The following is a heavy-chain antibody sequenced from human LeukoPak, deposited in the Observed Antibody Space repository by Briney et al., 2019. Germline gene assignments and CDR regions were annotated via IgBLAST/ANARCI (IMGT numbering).Heavy chain of an antibody. V-gene: IGHV1-24*01. CDR3: VTDLDYYDSSGYCRWSPEAANLESVY. CDR2: LDPEAGET. Sequence: GASVKVSCKVSGYTLTVLSMHWVRQAPGTGLEWVGGLDPEAGETIYAQKFQGRGTMNEDRCTDPDYMVLSSVRPEATALYYGVTDLDYYDSSGYCRWSPEAANLESVYRGQGTLVTVSS. J-gene: IGHJ4*02. D-gene: IGHD3-22*01. CDR1: GYTLTVLS.